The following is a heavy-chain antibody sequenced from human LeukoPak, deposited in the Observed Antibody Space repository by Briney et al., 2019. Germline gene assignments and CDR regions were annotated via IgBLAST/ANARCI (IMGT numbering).Heavy chain of an antibody. CDR1: GYSFTSYW. D-gene: IGHD2-2*01. CDR3: ARSSPHCSSTSCPFDY. V-gene: IGHV5-51*01. Sequence: NTGESLKIFCKGSGYSFTSYWIGWVRQMPGKGLEWMGIIYPGDSDTRYSPSFQGQVTISADKSISTAYLQWSSLKASDTAMYYCARSSPHCSSTSCPFDYWGQGTLVTVSS. J-gene: IGHJ4*02. CDR2: IYPGDSDT.